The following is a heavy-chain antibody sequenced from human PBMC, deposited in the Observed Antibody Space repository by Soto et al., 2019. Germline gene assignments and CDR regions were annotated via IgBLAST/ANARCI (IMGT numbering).Heavy chain of an antibody. Sequence: GGSLRLSCAASGFTFSSYGMHWVRQAPGKGLEWVAVISYDGSNKYYADSVKGRFTISRDNSKNTLYLQMNSLRAEDTAVYYCAKVGGSWDYSNYDYYYYYMDVWGKGTTVTVSS. D-gene: IGHD4-4*01. V-gene: IGHV3-30*18. CDR2: ISYDGSNK. CDR3: AKVGGSWDYSNYDYYYYYMDV. CDR1: GFTFSSYG. J-gene: IGHJ6*03.